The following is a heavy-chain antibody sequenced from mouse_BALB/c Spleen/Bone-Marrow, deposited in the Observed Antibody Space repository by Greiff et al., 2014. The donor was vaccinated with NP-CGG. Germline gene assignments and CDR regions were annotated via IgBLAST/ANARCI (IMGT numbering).Heavy chain of an antibody. CDR2: IYPGDGDT. CDR3: ASVYDYGRGYAMDY. J-gene: IGHJ4*01. Sequence: QVQLQQSGAELVRPGSSVKISCKASGYAFCNYGMNWVKQRPGQGLEWIGQIYPGDGDTNYNGKFKGRVTLTADKSSSTAYMQLSSLTSEDSAVYFCASVYDYGRGYAMDYWGQGTSVTVSS. V-gene: IGHV1-80*01. D-gene: IGHD2-4*01. CDR1: GYAFCNYG.